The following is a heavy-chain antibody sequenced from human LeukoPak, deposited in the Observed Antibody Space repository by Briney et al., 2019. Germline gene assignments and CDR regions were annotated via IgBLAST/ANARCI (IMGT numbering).Heavy chain of an antibody. Sequence: ASDTLSLTCAVYGGSLSGYYWSWIRQSPEKGLEWIAQINHSGNINYNPSLQSRLTISVDTSKSRFSLMLRSVTVADTAVYYCARRSYHLLYGYYYYYMDVWGKGTPVTVSS. CDR1: GGSLSGYY. CDR2: INHSGNI. D-gene: IGHD2-2*02. CDR3: ARRSYHLLYGYYYYYMDV. V-gene: IGHV4-34*01. J-gene: IGHJ6*03.